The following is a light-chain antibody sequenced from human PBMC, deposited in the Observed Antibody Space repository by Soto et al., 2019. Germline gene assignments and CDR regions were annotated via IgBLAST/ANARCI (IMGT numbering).Light chain of an antibody. V-gene: IGLV2-14*03. J-gene: IGLJ3*02. Sequence: QSVLTQPASVSGSPGQSITISCTGTSSDVGGYDHVSWYQQHPGKAPKLIIYDVTVRPSGISRRFSGSKSDNTASLAVSGLQHEDEADYYCSSYTNKDTLLFGGGTKLTVL. CDR1: SSDVGGYDH. CDR3: SSYTNKDTLL. CDR2: DVT.